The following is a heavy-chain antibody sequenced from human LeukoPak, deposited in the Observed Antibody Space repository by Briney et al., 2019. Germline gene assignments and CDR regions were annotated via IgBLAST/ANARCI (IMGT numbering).Heavy chain of an antibody. J-gene: IGHJ5*02. V-gene: IGHV3-23*01. D-gene: IGHD3-22*01. Sequence: GGSLRLSCAASGFTFSGFWMSWVRQAPGKGLEWVSAISGSGGSTYYADSVKGRFTISRDNSKNTLYLQMNSLRAEDTAVYYCAKDPLGASSGYYYEVENWFDPWGQGTLVTVSS. CDR1: GFTFSGFW. CDR3: AKDPLGASSGYYYEVENWFDP. CDR2: ISGSGGST.